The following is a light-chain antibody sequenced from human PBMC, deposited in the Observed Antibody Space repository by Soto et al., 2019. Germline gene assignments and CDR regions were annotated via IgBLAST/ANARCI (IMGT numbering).Light chain of an antibody. V-gene: IGKV1-39*01. Sequence: DIQMTQSPSTLSASVGDRVTITCRASQSISSWLAWYQQKPGKAPKLLIYAAYSLQSGVPSRFSGSGSGTDFALTISSLQPEDFATYYCQQTYGTPFTFGPGSKVDIK. CDR2: AAY. J-gene: IGKJ3*01. CDR3: QQTYGTPFT. CDR1: QSISSW.